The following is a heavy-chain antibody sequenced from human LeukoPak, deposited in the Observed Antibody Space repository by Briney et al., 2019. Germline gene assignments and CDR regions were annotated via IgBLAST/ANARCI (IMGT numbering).Heavy chain of an antibody. J-gene: IGHJ4*02. CDR1: GDSVSNNRAA. D-gene: IGHD5-18*01. Sequence: SQTLSLTCAISGDSVSNNRAAWHWIRQSPSRGLEWLGRTYYRSKWNNDYAVSVQGRITINADTSKNQFSLQLNSVTPEDTAVYYCARHPYSYGYGTFDYWGQGTLVTVSS. CDR2: TYYRSKWNN. CDR3: ARHPYSYGYGTFDY. V-gene: IGHV6-1*01.